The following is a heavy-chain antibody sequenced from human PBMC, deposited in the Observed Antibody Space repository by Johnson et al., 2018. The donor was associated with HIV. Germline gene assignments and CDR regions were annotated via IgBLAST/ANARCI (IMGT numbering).Heavy chain of an antibody. CDR1: GFRFGSSW. J-gene: IGHJ3*01. CDR3: AKPQLLADDIFNF. CDR2: INSDGGST. D-gene: IGHD6-19*01. V-gene: IGHV3-74*02. Sequence: LVESGGGVVQPGGSLRLSCTASGFRFGSSWMHWVRQAPGKGLLWVSRINSDGGSTAYVDSVKGRFTISRENTKDTLSLQMNSLRAEDTGVYYCAKPQLLADDIFNFWGQGTMVIVSS.